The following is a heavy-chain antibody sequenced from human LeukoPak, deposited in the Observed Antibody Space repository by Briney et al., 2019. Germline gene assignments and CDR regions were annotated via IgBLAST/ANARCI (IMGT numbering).Heavy chain of an antibody. CDR1: GGSLSSYY. CDR3: ARVHGGHSLRPFDI. V-gene: IGHV4-59*01. Sequence: SETLSLTCPVSGGSLSSYYGSWIRQPPGKGREFIGYTYYSGSTNYNPSLKSRVTISIDTSKNQSTLNLSSVTAADTAVYYCARVHGGHSLRPFDIWGQGTMVTVSS. J-gene: IGHJ3*02. D-gene: IGHD4-23*01. CDR2: TYYSGST.